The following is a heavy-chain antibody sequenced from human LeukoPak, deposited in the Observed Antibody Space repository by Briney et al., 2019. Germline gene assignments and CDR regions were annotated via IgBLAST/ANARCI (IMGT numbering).Heavy chain of an antibody. CDR1: GGTFSSYA. Sequence: SVKVSCKASGGTFSSYAISWVRQAPGQGLEWMGGIIPIFGTANYAQKFQGRVTITTDESTSTAYMELSSLRSEDTAVCYCARAPSIAAAGTDPYYFDYWGQGTLVTVSS. CDR2: IIPIFGTA. V-gene: IGHV1-69*05. J-gene: IGHJ4*02. D-gene: IGHD6-13*01. CDR3: ARAPSIAAAGTDPYYFDY.